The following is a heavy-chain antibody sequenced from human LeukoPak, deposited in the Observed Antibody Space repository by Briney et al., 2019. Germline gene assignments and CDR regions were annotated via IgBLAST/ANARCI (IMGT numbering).Heavy chain of an antibody. CDR2: IYYSGST. D-gene: IGHD6-19*01. CDR3: ARDRYLYSSGWYYFDY. Sequence: SETLSLTCTVSGGSISSYYWSWIRQPPGKGLEWIGYIYYSGSTNYNPSLKSRVTISVDTSKNQFSLKLSSATAADTAVYYCARDRYLYSSGWYYFDYWGQGTLVTVSS. J-gene: IGHJ4*02. CDR1: GGSISSYY. V-gene: IGHV4-59*12.